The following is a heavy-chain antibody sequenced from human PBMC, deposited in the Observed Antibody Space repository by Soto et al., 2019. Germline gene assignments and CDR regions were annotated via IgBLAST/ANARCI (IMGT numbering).Heavy chain of an antibody. CDR1: GGTFSSYA. CDR2: IIPIFGTA. CDR3: ARGGAADIVATIRGPFDY. Sequence: SVKVSCKASGGTFSSYAISWVRQAPGQGLEWMGGIIPIFGTANYAQKFQGRVTITADESTSTAYMELSSLRSEDTAVYYCARGGAADIVATIRGPFDYWGQGTLVTVSS. V-gene: IGHV1-69*13. D-gene: IGHD5-12*01. J-gene: IGHJ4*02.